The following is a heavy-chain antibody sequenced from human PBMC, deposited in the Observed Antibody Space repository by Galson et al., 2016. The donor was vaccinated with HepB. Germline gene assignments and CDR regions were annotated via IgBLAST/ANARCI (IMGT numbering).Heavy chain of an antibody. CDR1: GYKFTSYW. CDR2: IYPGDSDT. V-gene: IGHV5-51*01. CDR3: ARHELHSNSWYMDS. J-gene: IGHJ4*02. Sequence: QSGAEVKKPGESLKISCQGSGYKFTSYWIGWVRQVPGKGLEWMGTIYPGDSDTRYSPSFQGQVTISVDKSISTAYLQWSSLKASDSAMYYCARHELHSNSWYMDSWGQRTLVTVSS. D-gene: IGHD6-13*01.